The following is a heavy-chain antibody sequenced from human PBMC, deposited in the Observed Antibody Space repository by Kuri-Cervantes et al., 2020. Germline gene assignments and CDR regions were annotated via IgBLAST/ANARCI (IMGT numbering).Heavy chain of an antibody. D-gene: IGHD5-12*01. V-gene: IGHV3-7*01. J-gene: IGHJ3*02. Sequence: GESLKISCAASGFTFSNYAVQWVRQAPGKGLEWVANMKKDGSGKYYVDSVKGRFTISRDNAKMSVDLQMNSLRAEDTAVYYCAGKWLIDAFDIWGQGTMVTVSS. CDR2: MKKDGSGK. CDR3: AGKWLIDAFDI. CDR1: GFTFSNYA.